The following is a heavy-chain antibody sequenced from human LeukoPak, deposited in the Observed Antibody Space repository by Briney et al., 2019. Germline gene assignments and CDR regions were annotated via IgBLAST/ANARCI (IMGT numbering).Heavy chain of an antibody. V-gene: IGHV3-33*01. J-gene: IGHJ4*02. D-gene: IGHD4-11*01. CDR1: GFAFNNYG. Sequence: GGSLRLSCAASGFAFNNYGMHWVRQAPGKGLEWVGVMWSEDNSQHYADSVKGRFTIPKDSSKNTLYLQMNSLRAEDTAVYYCARDLRRTTFDYWGQGTLVTVSS. CDR3: ARDLRRTTFDY. CDR2: MWSEDNSQ.